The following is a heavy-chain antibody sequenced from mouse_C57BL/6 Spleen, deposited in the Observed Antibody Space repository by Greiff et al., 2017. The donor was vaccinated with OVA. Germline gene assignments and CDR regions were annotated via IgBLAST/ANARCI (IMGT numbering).Heavy chain of an antibody. J-gene: IGHJ3*01. D-gene: IGHD2-3*01. CDR3: ARWGDGYPSWFAY. Sequence: VQLQQSGAELVKPGASVKISCKASGFAFSGYWMNWVKQRPGKGLEWIGQIYPGDGDPNYNAKFKGKATLTADKSSSTAYMQLSSLTSEDYAVYFCARWGDGYPSWFAYWGKGTLVTVSA. CDR1: GFAFSGYW. V-gene: IGHV1-80*01. CDR2: IYPGDGDP.